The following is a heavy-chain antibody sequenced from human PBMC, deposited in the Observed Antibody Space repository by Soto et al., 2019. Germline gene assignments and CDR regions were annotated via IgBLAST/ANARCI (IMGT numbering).Heavy chain of an antibody. CDR3: ASSCIAAAGNDY. CDR2: INPNGGNT. CDR1: GYTFTSYD. V-gene: IGHV1-46*01. Sequence: ASVKVSCKASGYTFTSYDINWVRQAPGQGLEWMGMINPNGGNTSYAQKFQGRVTMTRDTSTSTAYMELSSLRSEDTAVYYCASSCIAAAGNDYWGQGTLVTVSS. D-gene: IGHD6-13*01. J-gene: IGHJ4*02.